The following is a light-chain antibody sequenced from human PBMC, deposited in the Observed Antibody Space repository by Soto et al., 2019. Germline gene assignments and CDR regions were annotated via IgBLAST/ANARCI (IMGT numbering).Light chain of an antibody. Sequence: EIVLTQSTGTLSLSPGERATLSCRASQSVSSSYLAWYQQKPGQAPRLLIYGASSRATGIPDRFSGSGSETDFTLTISRLEPEDFAVYYCQQYGSSPYTFGQGTKLEIK. CDR2: GAS. V-gene: IGKV3-20*01. J-gene: IGKJ2*01. CDR3: QQYGSSPYT. CDR1: QSVSSSY.